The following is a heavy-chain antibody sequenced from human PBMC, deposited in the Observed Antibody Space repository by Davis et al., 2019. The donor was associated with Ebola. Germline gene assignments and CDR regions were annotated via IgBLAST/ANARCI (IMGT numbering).Heavy chain of an antibody. J-gene: IGHJ6*02. CDR1: GFTFTSSA. CDR2: IIGSGGST. V-gene: IGHV3-23*01. Sequence: AGSLSLSCAVSGFTFTSSAMSCVRQAPGQVLEWVSAIIGSGGSTYYADSVKGRFTISRDNSKNTLYLQMNSLRAEDTDVYYCAKGGYGQQLPLYYNGMDVWGQGTTVTVAS. CDR3: AKGGYGQQLPLYYNGMDV. D-gene: IGHD6-13*01.